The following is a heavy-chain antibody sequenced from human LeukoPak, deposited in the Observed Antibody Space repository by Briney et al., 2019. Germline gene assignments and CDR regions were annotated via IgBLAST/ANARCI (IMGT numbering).Heavy chain of an antibody. CDR1: GDSISSYY. V-gene: IGHV4-59*01. Sequence: SETLSLTCTVSGDSISSYYWSWIRQPPGKGLEWIGYIYYSGSTIYNPSLKSRVIISVDTSKNQFSLNLSSVTAADTAVYYCARENSGYFDYWGQGTLVTVSS. J-gene: IGHJ4*02. CDR2: IYYSGST. D-gene: IGHD1-26*01. CDR3: ARENSGYFDY.